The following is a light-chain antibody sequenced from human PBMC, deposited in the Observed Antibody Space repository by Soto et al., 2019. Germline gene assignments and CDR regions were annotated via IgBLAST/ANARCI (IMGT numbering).Light chain of an antibody. CDR3: QQYGSSYWT. Sequence: EIVLTQAPGTLSLSAGERATLSCRASQSVPRTYLAWYQQKPGQTPSLLIYGASTRATGIPDRFSGSGSGTDFTLTISRLEPEDFGVYYCQQYGSSYWTFGQGTKVDIK. CDR1: QSVPRTY. V-gene: IGKV3-20*01. CDR2: GAS. J-gene: IGKJ1*01.